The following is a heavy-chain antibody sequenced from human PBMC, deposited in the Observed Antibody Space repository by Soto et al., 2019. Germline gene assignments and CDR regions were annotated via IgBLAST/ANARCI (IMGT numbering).Heavy chain of an antibody. Sequence: SETLSLTCAVYGGSFSGYYWSWIRQPPGKGLEWIGEINHSGSTNYNPSLKSRVTISVDTSKNQFSLKLSSVTAGDTAVYYCARGWDYDFWSGLAGYWGQGTLVTVSS. CDR1: GGSFSGYY. CDR3: ARGWDYDFWSGLAGY. CDR2: INHSGST. J-gene: IGHJ4*02. D-gene: IGHD3-3*01. V-gene: IGHV4-34*01.